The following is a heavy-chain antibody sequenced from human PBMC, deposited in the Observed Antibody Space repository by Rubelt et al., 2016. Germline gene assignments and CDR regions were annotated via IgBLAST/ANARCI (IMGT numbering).Heavy chain of an antibody. Sequence: QLQLQESGPGLVKPSETLSLTCTVSGGSISSYYWSWIRQPPGKGLEWIGYIYYSGSTNYNPSLKSRVTISVDTSKYQFSLKLSSVTAADTAVYYCARGPIQYFYYYGMDVWGQGTTVTVSS. J-gene: IGHJ6*02. CDR1: GGSISSYY. CDR2: IYYSGST. D-gene: IGHD2-2*02. V-gene: IGHV4-59*01. CDR3: ARGPIQYFYYYGMDV.